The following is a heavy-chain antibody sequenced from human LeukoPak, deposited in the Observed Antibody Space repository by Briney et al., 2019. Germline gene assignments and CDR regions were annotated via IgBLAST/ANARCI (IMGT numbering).Heavy chain of an antibody. D-gene: IGHD4-23*01. V-gene: IGHV1-69*06. J-gene: IGHJ3*01. CDR2: IIPVFDRP. Sequence: SVKVSCKTIGGRFKSYGFSWVRQAPGQGLEWMGGIIPVFDRPNYAQKFEGRVTITADKSTNATYMEITSLTSDDTAVYYCARDAQWELRAFDVWGRGTMVIVSS. CDR3: ARDAQWELRAFDV. CDR1: GGRFKSYG.